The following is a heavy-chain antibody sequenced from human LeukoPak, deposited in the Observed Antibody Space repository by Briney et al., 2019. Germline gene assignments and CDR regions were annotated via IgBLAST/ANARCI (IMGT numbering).Heavy chain of an antibody. CDR3: TTDWIVGATWFDY. Sequence: PGGSLRLSCAASGFTFSSYWMSWVRQAPGKGLEWVANVKHDETEKYYVDSVRGRFTISRDNAKNSLYLQMNSLGAEDTAVYYYTTDWIVGATWFDYWGQGTLVTVSS. V-gene: IGHV3-7*01. D-gene: IGHD1-26*01. CDR2: VKHDETEK. CDR1: GFTFSSYW. J-gene: IGHJ4*02.